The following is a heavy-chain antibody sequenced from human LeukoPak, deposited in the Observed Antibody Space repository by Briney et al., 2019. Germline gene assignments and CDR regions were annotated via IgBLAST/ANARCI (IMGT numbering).Heavy chain of an antibody. CDR3: ARDGYNVHPFDY. J-gene: IGHJ4*02. CDR2: IYSGGST. D-gene: IGHD5-24*01. CDR1: GFTVSSNY. V-gene: IGHV3-53*01. Sequence: TGGSLRLSCAASGFTVSSNYMSWVRQAPGKGLEWVSVIYSGGSTYYADSVKGRFTISRDNSKNTLYLQMNSLRAEDTAVYYCARDGYNVHPFDYWGQGTLVTVSS.